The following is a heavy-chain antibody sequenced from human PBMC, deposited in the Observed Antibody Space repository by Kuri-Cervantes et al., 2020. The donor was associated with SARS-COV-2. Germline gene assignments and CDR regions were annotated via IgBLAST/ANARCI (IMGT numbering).Heavy chain of an antibody. V-gene: IGHV3-49*03. D-gene: IGHD2-2*01. CDR2: IRSKAYGGTT. CDR1: GFTFGDYA. Sequence: GESLKISCTASGFTFGDYAMSWFRQAPGKGLEWVGFIRSKAYGGTTEYAASVKGRFTISRDDSKGIAYPQMNSLKTEDTAVYYCTPYCSSTSCYSLKRGYYYGMDVWGQGTTVTVSS. CDR3: TPYCSSTSCYSLKRGYYYGMDV. J-gene: IGHJ6*02.